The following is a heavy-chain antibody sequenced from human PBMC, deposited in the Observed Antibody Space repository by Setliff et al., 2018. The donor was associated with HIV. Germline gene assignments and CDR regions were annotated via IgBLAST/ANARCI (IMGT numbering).Heavy chain of an antibody. D-gene: IGHD6-19*01. J-gene: IGHJ4*02. Sequence: GGSLRLSCAASEFTFSGHWMSWVRQTPGKGLEWVGRVRKKTNGYTTEYAASVKGRFTISRDDSKNTLYLQMNSLKTEDTAVYYCTTDGITVAGIDYWGQGTLVTVSS. CDR3: TTDGITVAGIDY. CDR2: VRKKTNGYTT. V-gene: IGHV3-72*01. CDR1: EFTFSGHW.